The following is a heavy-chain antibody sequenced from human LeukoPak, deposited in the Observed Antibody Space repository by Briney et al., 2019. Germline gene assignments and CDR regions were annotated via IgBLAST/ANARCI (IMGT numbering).Heavy chain of an antibody. CDR3: ARAYSGSSHKNIDY. CDR2: IDHSGGT. CDR1: GGSFSGHY. J-gene: IGHJ4*01. V-gene: IGHV4-34*01. Sequence: SSETLSLTCAVYGGSFSGHYWSWVRQPPGEGLEWIGEIDHSGGTNYNPSLKSRVTISVDTSKSQFSLRLRSLTAADTALYFCARAYSGSSHKNIDYWSHGTLVTVSS. D-gene: IGHD1-26*01.